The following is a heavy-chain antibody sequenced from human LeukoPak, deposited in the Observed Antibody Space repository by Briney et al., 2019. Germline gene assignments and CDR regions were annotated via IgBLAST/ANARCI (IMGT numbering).Heavy chain of an antibody. Sequence: TSETLSLNCTVSGGSISSGSYYWSWIRQPAGKGLEWIGRIYTGGSTNYNPSLKSRVTISVDTSKNQFSLKLSSVTAADTAVYYCARESITMIVGYYFDYWGQGTLVTVSS. CDR2: IYTGGST. D-gene: IGHD3-22*01. CDR1: GGSISSGSYY. CDR3: ARESITMIVGYYFDY. J-gene: IGHJ4*02. V-gene: IGHV4-61*02.